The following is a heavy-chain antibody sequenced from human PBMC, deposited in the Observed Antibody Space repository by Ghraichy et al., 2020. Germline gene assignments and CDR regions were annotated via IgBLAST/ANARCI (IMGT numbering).Heavy chain of an antibody. J-gene: IGHJ6*02. V-gene: IGHV5-51*01. CDR2: IYPGDSDT. CDR1: GYSFTSYW. Sequence: GESLNISCKGSGYSFTSYWIGWVRQMPGKGLEWMGIIYPGDSDTRYSPSFQGQVTISADKSISTAYLQWSSLKASDTAMYYCARPVNDYGEGYYYYYGMDVWGQGTTVTVSS. CDR3: ARPVNDYGEGYYYYYGMDV. D-gene: IGHD4-17*01.